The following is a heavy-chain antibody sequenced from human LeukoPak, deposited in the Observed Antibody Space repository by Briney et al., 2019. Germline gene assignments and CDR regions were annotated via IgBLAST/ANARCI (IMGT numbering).Heavy chain of an antibody. CDR3: AKSGGYCSGGSCPGGYYYGMDV. J-gene: IGHJ6*02. CDR1: GFTVSSYA. V-gene: IGHV3-30*18. CDR2: TSYDESNK. D-gene: IGHD2-15*01. Sequence: PGRSLRLSCAASGFTVSSYAMYWVRQAPGKGLEWVAVTSYDESNKSYADSVKGRFTISRDNSKNTLYLQMDSLRAEDTAVYYCAKSGGYCSGGSCPGGYYYGMDVWGQGTTVTVSS.